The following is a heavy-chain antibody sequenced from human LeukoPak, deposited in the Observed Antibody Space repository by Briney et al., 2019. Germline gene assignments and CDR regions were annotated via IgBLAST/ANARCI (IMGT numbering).Heavy chain of an antibody. V-gene: IGHV1-2*02. CDR2: INPNSGGT. D-gene: IGHD2-2*01. CDR1: GYTFTGYY. J-gene: IGHJ5*02. CDR3: ARGQVGQDIVVAPSTP. Sequence: GASVKVSCKASGYTFTGYYMHWVRQAPGQGLEWMGWINPNSGGTNYAQKFQGRVTMTRDTSISTAYMELSRLRSDDTAVYYCARGQVGQDIVVAPSTPWGQGTLVTVSS.